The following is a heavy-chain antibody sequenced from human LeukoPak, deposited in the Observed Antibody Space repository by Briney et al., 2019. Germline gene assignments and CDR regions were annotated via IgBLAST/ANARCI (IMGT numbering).Heavy chain of an antibody. Sequence: SGGSLRLSCAASAFNFDVYGMSWVRHAPGKGLEWVSGINWNGGSTGYADSVKGRFTISRDNAKNSLYLQMNSLRAEDTALYYCARMVGSSYYYYYMDVWGKGTTVTVS. V-gene: IGHV3-20*04. D-gene: IGHD1-26*01. J-gene: IGHJ6*03. CDR3: ARMVGSSYYYYYMDV. CDR2: INWNGGST. CDR1: AFNFDVYG.